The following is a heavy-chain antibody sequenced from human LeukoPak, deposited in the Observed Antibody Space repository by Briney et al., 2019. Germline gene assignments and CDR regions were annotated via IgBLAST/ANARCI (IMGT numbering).Heavy chain of an antibody. Sequence: GGSLRLSCATSGFTMRNAWISWVRQAPGKGLEWVGRMRSEARGGTPDYAALVKGRFIISIDDSRSTLYLQMHSLETEDTALYYCTTEGFTYGHHALGIWGQGTVVTVSS. V-gene: IGHV3-15*01. CDR3: TTEGFTYGHHALGI. J-gene: IGHJ3*02. D-gene: IGHD5-18*01. CDR1: GFTMRNAW. CDR2: MRSEARGGTP.